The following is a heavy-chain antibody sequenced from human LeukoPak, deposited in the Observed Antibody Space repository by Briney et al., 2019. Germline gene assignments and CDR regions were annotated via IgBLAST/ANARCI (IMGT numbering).Heavy chain of an antibody. Sequence: SETLSLTCTVSGGSISSYYWGWIRQPPGKGLEWIGYIYYSGSTNYNPSLKSRVTISVDTSKNQFSLKLSSVTAADTAVYYCARGQQWLVTNFDYWGQGTLVTVSS. J-gene: IGHJ4*02. CDR3: ARGQQWLVTNFDY. D-gene: IGHD6-19*01. V-gene: IGHV4-59*01. CDR1: GGSISSYY. CDR2: IYYSGST.